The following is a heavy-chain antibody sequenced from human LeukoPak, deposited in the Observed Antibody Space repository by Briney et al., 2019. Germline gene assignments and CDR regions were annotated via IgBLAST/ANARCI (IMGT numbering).Heavy chain of an antibody. V-gene: IGHV3-53*01. J-gene: IGHJ4*02. D-gene: IGHD3-10*01. Sequence: GGSLRLSCAVSGLTVRSNHMSWVRQAPGMGLAWDSVIYRDGNIDYADSVEGRFTISRDNSKNTLYLQMNSLRAEGMAVYYCARDRGLNNIWYWDYWGQGTLVTVYS. CDR2: IYRDGNI. CDR1: GLTVRSNH. CDR3: ARDRGLNNIWYWDY.